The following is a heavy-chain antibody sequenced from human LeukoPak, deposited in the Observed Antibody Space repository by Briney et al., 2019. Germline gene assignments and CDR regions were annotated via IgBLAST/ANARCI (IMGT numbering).Heavy chain of an antibody. Sequence: GGSLRLSCAASGFTFSSYSMNWVRQAPGKGLEWVSSISSSSSYIYYADSVKGRFTISRDNSKNTLYLQMNSLRVDDTATYYCAREYSGSSWYGTKYNWFDPWGQGTLVTVSS. CDR2: ISSSSSYI. V-gene: IGHV3-21*01. J-gene: IGHJ5*02. D-gene: IGHD6-13*01. CDR3: AREYSGSSWYGTKYNWFDP. CDR1: GFTFSSYS.